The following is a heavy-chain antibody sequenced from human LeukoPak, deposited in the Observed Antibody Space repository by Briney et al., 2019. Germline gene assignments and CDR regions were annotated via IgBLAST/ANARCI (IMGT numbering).Heavy chain of an antibody. CDR2: IRPDSGGT. V-gene: IGHV1-2*02. Sequence: GASVKVPCKASGYTFTCYCMHWVRQAPGQGLEWMGWIRPDSGGTNYAQKLQGRVTMSRRASISTAYMEMSRLRADDTAVDYCASGAHYHVSSEGYDYWGQGTLVTVSS. CDR1: GYTFTCYC. J-gene: IGHJ4*02. D-gene: IGHD3-10*01. CDR3: ASGAHYHVSSEGYDY.